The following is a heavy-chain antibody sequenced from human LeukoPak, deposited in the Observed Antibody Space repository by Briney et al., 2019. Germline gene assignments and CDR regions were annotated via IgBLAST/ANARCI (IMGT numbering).Heavy chain of an antibody. J-gene: IGHJ6*02. CDR3: AKDSV. CDR1: GFTVSSNY. V-gene: IGHV3-30*18. Sequence: GGSLRLSCAASGFTVSSNYMSWVRQAPGKGLEWVAVISYDGSNKYYADSVKGRFTISRDNSKNTLYLQMNSLRAEDTAVYYCAKDSVWGQGTTVTVSS. CDR2: ISYDGSNK.